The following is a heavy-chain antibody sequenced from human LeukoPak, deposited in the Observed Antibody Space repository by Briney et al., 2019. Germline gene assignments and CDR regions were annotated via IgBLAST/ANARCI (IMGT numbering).Heavy chain of an antibody. J-gene: IGHJ4*02. D-gene: IGHD4-17*01. V-gene: IGHV4-59*12. CDR1: GGSISSYY. Sequence: PSETLSLTCTVSGGSISSYYWSWIRQPPGKGLEWIGYIYYSGSTNYNPSLKSRVTISVDTSKNQFSLKLSSVTAADTAVYYCAGSVLYGDFDYWGQGTLVTVSS. CDR2: IYYSGST. CDR3: AGSVLYGDFDY.